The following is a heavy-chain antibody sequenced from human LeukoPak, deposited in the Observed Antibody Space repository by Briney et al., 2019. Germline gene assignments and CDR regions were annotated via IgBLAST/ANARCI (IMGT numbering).Heavy chain of an antibody. V-gene: IGHV3-21*01. Sequence: PGGSLRLSCAASGFTFSDYTMNWVRQAPGKGLEWVSSISSGGTYKYYADSVKGRFTISRDNAQNSLYLQMNSLRAEDSSVYYCARPTTVTTISADAFDVWGQGTMVTVSS. CDR2: ISSGGTYK. J-gene: IGHJ3*01. CDR1: GFTFSDYT. CDR3: ARPTTVTTISADAFDV. D-gene: IGHD4-17*01.